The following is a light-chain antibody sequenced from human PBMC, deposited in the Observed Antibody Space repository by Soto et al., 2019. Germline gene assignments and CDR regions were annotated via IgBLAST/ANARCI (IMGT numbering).Light chain of an antibody. CDR1: QSVDSN. Sequence: EIVMTQSPATLSVSPGDGATLSCRASQSVDSNLAWYQQKPGQTPRLLIYGASTRPTGIPARFSGSGSGTDFTLTISNLEPEDFAVYYCQQHSHWPPWTFGQGTKVDIK. J-gene: IGKJ1*01. CDR2: GAS. CDR3: QQHSHWPPWT. V-gene: IGKV3D-15*01.